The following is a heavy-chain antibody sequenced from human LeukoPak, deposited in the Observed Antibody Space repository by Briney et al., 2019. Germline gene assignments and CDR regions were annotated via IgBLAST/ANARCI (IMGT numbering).Heavy chain of an antibody. Sequence: SQTLSLTCTVSGGSISSGGYYWSWIRQHPRKGLEWIGYIYYSGSTYYNPSLKSRVTISVDTSKNQFSLKLSSVTAADTAVYYCARDPRWFGAPYGMDVWGQGTTVTVSS. J-gene: IGHJ6*02. CDR1: GGSISSGGYY. D-gene: IGHD3-10*01. CDR3: ARDPRWFGAPYGMDV. V-gene: IGHV4-31*02. CDR2: IYYSGST.